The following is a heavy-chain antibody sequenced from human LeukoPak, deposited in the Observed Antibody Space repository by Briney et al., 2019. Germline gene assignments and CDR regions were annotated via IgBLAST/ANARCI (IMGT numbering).Heavy chain of an antibody. V-gene: IGHV3-11*04. CDR3: AKGGYDYGHLYFDY. J-gene: IGHJ4*02. Sequence: GGSLRLSCAASGFTFSYFYMGWIRQAPGKGLEWVSYISSSGSTIFYADSVKGRFTISRDNAKNSLYLQMNSLRAEDTAVYYCAKGGYDYGHLYFDYWGQGTLVTVSS. CDR1: GFTFSYFY. CDR2: ISSSGSTI. D-gene: IGHD4-17*01.